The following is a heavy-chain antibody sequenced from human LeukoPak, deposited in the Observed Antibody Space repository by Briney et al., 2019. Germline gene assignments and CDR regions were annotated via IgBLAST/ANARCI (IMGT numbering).Heavy chain of an antibody. D-gene: IGHD3-10*01. CDR2: INPSGGST. CDR1: GYTFTSYY. V-gene: IGHV1-46*01. CDR3: ARLGSGRLEDY. Sequence: ASVKVSCKASGYTFTSYYMHWVRQAPGQGLEWMGIINPSGGSTSYAQKFQGRVTMTRDTSISTAYMELSRLRSDDTAVFYCARLGSGRLEDYWGQGTLVTVSS. J-gene: IGHJ4*02.